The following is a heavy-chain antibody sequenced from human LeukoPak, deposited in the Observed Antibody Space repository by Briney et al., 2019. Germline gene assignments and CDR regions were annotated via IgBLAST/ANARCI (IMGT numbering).Heavy chain of an antibody. D-gene: IGHD2-8*02. CDR1: GGTFSSYA. CDR2: IIPILGIA. CDR3: ARDTGLPYFIDY. V-gene: IGHV1-69*04. J-gene: IGHJ4*02. Sequence: ASVKVSCKASGGTFSSYAISWVRQAPGQGLEWMGRIIPILGIANYAQKFQGRVTITADKSTSTAYMELSSLRSEDTAVYYCARDTGLPYFIDYWGQGTLVTVSS.